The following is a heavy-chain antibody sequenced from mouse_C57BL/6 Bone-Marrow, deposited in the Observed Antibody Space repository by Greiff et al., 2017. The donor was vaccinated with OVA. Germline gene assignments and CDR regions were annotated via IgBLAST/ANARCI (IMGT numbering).Heavy chain of an antibody. CDR3: TTVTGAY. D-gene: IGHD4-1*01. V-gene: IGHV14-4*01. CDR2: IDPENGDT. J-gene: IGHJ3*01. Sequence: VQLQQSGAELVRPGASVKLSCTASGFNIKDDYMHWVKQRPEQGLEWIGWIDPENGDTEYASKFQGKATITADKSSNTAYLQLSSLTSEDTAVYYCTTVTGAYWGQGTLVTVSA. CDR1: GFNIKDDY.